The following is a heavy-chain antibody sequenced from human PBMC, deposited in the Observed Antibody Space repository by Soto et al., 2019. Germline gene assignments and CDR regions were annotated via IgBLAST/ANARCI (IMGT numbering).Heavy chain of an antibody. Sequence: SETLSLTCTVSGGSISSSSYYWGWIRQPPGKGLEWIGSIYYSGSTYYNPSLKSRVTISVDTSKNQFSLKLSSVTAADTAVYYCARQGYCSGGSCYSVWAYYYYYGMDVWGQGTTVTVSS. J-gene: IGHJ6*02. V-gene: IGHV4-39*01. D-gene: IGHD2-15*01. CDR2: IYYSGST. CDR1: GGSISSSSYY. CDR3: ARQGYCSGGSCYSVWAYYYYYGMDV.